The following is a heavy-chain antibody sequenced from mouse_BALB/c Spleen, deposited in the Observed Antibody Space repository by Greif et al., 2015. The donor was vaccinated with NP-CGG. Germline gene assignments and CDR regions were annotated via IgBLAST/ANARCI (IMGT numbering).Heavy chain of an antibody. J-gene: IGHJ3*01. CDR2: IWSGGST. V-gene: IGHV2-4*02. Sequence: QVQLKQSGPGLVQPSQSLSITCTVSGFSLTSYGVHWVRQPPGKGLEWLGVIWSGGSTDYNAAFISRLSISKDNSKSQVFFKMNSLQADDTAIYYCASQDAYWGQGTLVTVSA. CDR1: GFSLTSYG. CDR3: ASQDAY.